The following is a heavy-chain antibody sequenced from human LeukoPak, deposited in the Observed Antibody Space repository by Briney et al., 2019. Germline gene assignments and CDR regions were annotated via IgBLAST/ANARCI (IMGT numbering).Heavy chain of an antibody. J-gene: IGHJ3*02. CDR2: IIPIFGTA. D-gene: IGHD3-3*01. V-gene: IGHV1-69*05. CDR3: ARSLRFLEWLGHDAFDI. CDR1: GGTFSSYA. Sequence: SVKVSCKASGGTFSSYAISWVRQAPGQGLEWMGGIIPIFGTANYAQKFQGRVTITTDESTSTAYMELSSLRSEDTAVYYCARSLRFLEWLGHDAFDIWGQGTMVTVSS.